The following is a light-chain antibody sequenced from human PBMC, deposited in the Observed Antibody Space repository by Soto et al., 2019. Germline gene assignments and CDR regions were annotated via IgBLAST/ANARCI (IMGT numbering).Light chain of an antibody. CDR3: HQFGSSPLAFT. J-gene: IGKJ2*01. V-gene: IGKV3-20*01. CDR1: QSVSTRY. Sequence: ESMLTQSPGTLSLSPGERATLSCRASQSVSTRYLAWYQQKPGQAPRLLIYGASIRAGGIRDRFSGSGSGTDCTLTISRLEPEDFAVYYCHQFGSSPLAFTFGQGTKLEI. CDR2: GAS.